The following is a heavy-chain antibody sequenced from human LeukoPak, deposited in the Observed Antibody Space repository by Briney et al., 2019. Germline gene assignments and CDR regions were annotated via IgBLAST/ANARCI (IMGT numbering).Heavy chain of an antibody. Sequence: ASVKVSCKASGGAFSSYAISWVRQAPGQGLEWMGGIILIFGTANYAQKFQGRVTITADESTSTAYMELSSLRSEDTAVYYCARDPIVVPAAIHYYYYGMDVWGQGTTVTVSS. CDR1: GGAFSSYA. D-gene: IGHD2-2*01. V-gene: IGHV1-69*13. CDR2: IILIFGTA. CDR3: ARDPIVVPAAIHYYYYGMDV. J-gene: IGHJ6*02.